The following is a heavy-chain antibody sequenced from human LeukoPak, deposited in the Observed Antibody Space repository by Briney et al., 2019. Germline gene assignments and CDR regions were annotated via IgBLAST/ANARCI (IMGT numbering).Heavy chain of an antibody. CDR2: ISSSSSTI. V-gene: IGHV3-48*04. D-gene: IGHD3-22*01. J-gene: IGHJ4*02. CDR3: ARETKGVYYDTNYFDY. Sequence: PGGSLRLSCAASGFTFSSYSMSWVRQAPGKGLEWVSYISSSSSTIYYADSVKGRFTISRDNAKNSLFLQMNSLRAEDTAVYYCARETKGVYYDTNYFDYWGQGTLVTVSS. CDR1: GFTFSSYS.